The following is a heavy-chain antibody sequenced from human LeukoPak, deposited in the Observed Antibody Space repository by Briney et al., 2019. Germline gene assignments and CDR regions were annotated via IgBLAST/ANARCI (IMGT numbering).Heavy chain of an antibody. D-gene: IGHD6-19*01. V-gene: IGHV4-59*08. CDR2: IYYSGST. CDR3: ARQLRGEAVAGHLQPFDY. J-gene: IGHJ4*02. CDR1: GGSFSGSY. Sequence: PSETLSLTCAVHGGSFSGSYWTWIRQPPGKGLEWIGYIYYSGSTNYNPSLKSRVTISVDTSKNQFSLKLSSVTAADTAVYFCARQLRGEAVAGHLQPFDYWGQGTLVTVSS.